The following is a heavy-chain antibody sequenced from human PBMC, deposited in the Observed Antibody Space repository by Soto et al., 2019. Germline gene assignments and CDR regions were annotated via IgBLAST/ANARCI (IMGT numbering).Heavy chain of an antibody. CDR2: VNPTGGST. CDR1: GYTFTSYY. J-gene: IGHJ4*02. CDR3: ARHLAAGDS. D-gene: IGHD6-25*01. V-gene: IGHV1-46*03. Sequence: QVQLVQSGAEVKKPGASVRVSCKASGYTFTSYYIHWVRQAPGQGLEWMAIVNPTGGSTNYAQKFQGRVTVTFVTSTSTVFMELNSLRYEDTDVYYCARHLAAGDSWGQGTLVTVSS.